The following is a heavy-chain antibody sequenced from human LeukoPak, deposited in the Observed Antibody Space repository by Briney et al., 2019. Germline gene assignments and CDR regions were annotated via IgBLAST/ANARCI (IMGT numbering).Heavy chain of an antibody. J-gene: IGHJ4*02. CDR2: IYSGGST. V-gene: IGHV3-53*05. CDR1: GFTVSSNY. CDR3: ARGARKGDDYGGFFDY. Sequence: GGSLRLSCAASGFTVSSNYMSWVRQAPGKVLEWVSVIYSGGSTYYADSVKGRFTISRDNSKNTLFLQMNSLRAEDTAVYYCARGARKGDDYGGFFDYWGQGTLVTVSS. D-gene: IGHD4-23*01.